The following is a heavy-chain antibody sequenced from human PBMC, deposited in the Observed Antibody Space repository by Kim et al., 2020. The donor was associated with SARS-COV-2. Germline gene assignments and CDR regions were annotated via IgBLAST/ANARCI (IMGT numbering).Heavy chain of an antibody. J-gene: IGHJ6*03. CDR2: LVTIFDTA. CDR3: ARDDLGDSSGEIRAYFDV. D-gene: IGHD1-26*01. CDR1: GGTFSRYT. Sequence: SVKVSCKISGGTFSRYTVSWVRQAPGQGLEWMGGLVTIFDTAKYAQKFQGRVTITADESTKTAYMELTSLCSEDKAVYYCARDDLGDSSGEIRAYFDVW. V-gene: IGHV1-69*13.